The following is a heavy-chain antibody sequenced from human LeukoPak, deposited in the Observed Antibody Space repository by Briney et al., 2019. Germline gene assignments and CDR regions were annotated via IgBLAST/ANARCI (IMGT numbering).Heavy chain of an antibody. CDR1: GVSISSYH. CDR2: IYYSGST. D-gene: IGHD3-22*01. V-gene: IGHV4-59*01. Sequence: PSETLSLTCTVSGVSISSYHCSWIRQTPGKELEWIGYIYYSGSTSYNPSLKSRVTISVDTSKNQFSLKLSSVTAADAAIYYCARSADSSGYFAFFDYWGQGTLVTVSS. CDR3: ARSADSSGYFAFFDY. J-gene: IGHJ4*02.